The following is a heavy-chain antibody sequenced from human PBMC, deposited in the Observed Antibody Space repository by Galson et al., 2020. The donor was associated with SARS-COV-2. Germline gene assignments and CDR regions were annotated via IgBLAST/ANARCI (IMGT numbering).Heavy chain of an antibody. Sequence: GESLKISCAASGFTFSSYAMHWVRQAPGKGLEWVAVISYDGSNKYYADSVKGRFTISRDNSKNTLYLQMNSLRAEDTAVYYCAREQPYGDLGGGKYFQHWGQGTLVTVSS. CDR3: AREQPYGDLGGGKYFQH. J-gene: IGHJ1*01. CDR2: ISYDGSNK. CDR1: GFTFSSYA. V-gene: IGHV3-30*04. D-gene: IGHD4-17*01.